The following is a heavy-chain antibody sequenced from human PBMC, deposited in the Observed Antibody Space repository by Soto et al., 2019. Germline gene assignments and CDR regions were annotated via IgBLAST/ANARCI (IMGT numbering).Heavy chain of an antibody. J-gene: IGHJ6*02. CDR2: IYYSGST. Sequence: TLSLTCTVSGGSISSSSYYWGWIRQPPGKGLEWIGSIYYSGSTYYNPSLKSRVTISVDTSKNQFSLKLRSVTAADTAVYYCARDGHGMDVWGQGATVTVSS. CDR3: ARDGHGMDV. CDR1: GGSISSSSYY. V-gene: IGHV4-39*07.